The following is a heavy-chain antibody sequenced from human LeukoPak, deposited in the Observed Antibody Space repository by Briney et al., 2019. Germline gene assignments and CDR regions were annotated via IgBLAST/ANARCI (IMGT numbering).Heavy chain of an antibody. Sequence: GGSLRLSCAASGFTFSSYSMNWVRQAPGKGLEWVSYISSSSSTIYYADSVKGRFTISRDNAKNSLYLQMNSLRAEDTAVYYCARDSSSWSGVNWFDPWGQGTLVTVSS. D-gene: IGHD6-13*01. CDR1: GFTFSSYS. CDR3: ARDSSSWSGVNWFDP. V-gene: IGHV3-48*04. J-gene: IGHJ5*02. CDR2: ISSSSSTI.